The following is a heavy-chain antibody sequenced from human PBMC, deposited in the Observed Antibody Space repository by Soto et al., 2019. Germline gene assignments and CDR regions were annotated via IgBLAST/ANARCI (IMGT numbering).Heavy chain of an antibody. CDR3: AKDSGGFTVIWVGETRVY. D-gene: IGHD3-10*01. J-gene: IGHJ4*01. CDR2: ISGSGGST. Sequence: GGSLRLSCAASGFTFSSYGMHWVRQAPGKGLEWVSAISGSGGSTYYADSVKGRFTISRDNSKNTLYLQMNSLRAEDTAVYYCAKDSGGFTVIWVGETRVYLGQGTLVTVS. CDR1: GFTFSSYG. V-gene: IGHV3-23*01.